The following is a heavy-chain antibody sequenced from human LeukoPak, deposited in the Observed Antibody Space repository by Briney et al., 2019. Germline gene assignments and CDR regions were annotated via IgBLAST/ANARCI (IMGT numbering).Heavy chain of an antibody. Sequence: GGSLRLSCAASGFTFSNYGMNWVRQAPGKGLEWVSTISDSGGSTYHADSVKGRFTISRDNSKNTVYLQMNSLGAEDTAVYYCAKLVTYYYDSSDRYFDYWGQGTLVTVSS. J-gene: IGHJ4*02. CDR2: ISDSGGST. D-gene: IGHD3-22*01. V-gene: IGHV3-23*01. CDR3: AKLVTYYYDSSDRYFDY. CDR1: GFTFSNYG.